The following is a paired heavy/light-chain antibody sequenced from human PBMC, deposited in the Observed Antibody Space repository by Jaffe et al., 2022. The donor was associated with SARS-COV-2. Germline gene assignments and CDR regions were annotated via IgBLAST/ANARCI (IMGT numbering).Light chain of an antibody. V-gene: IGLV1-51*01. J-gene: IGLJ2*01. CDR3: GTWDTSLSGGV. CDR1: SSNIGNYY. CDR2: DSA. Sequence: QSVLTQPPSVSAAPGQNVTISCSGSSSNIGNYYVSWYQQFPGTAPKLLIYDSAKRPSGIPDRFSGSKSGTSATLGISGLQTGDEADYYCGTWDTSLSGGVFGGGTKLTVL.
Heavy chain of an antibody. Sequence: QVQLVESGGGLVKPGGSLRLSCAASGFTFSDYYMNWIRQAPGKGLEWVSYSSSSGTTIYYADSVKGRFTISRDNAKNSLYLQMNSLRAEDTGVYYCARESTRVGSDWSHYYGMDVWGQGTTVTVSS. CDR2: SSSSGTTI. V-gene: IGHV3-11*01. J-gene: IGHJ6*02. CDR1: GFTFSDYY. D-gene: IGHD6-19*01. CDR3: ARESTRVGSDWSHYYGMDV.